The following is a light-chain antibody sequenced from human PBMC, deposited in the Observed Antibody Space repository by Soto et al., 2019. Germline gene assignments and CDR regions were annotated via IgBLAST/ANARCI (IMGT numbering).Light chain of an antibody. CDR1: QDISSF. CDR3: QQANSFPLT. J-gene: IGKJ4*01. Sequence: IQMTQSPSSLPASVGDRVTITCRASQDISSFLAWYQQKPGKAPKLLIYAASSLQSGVPSRFSGSGSGTDFTLTISSLQPEDFATYYCQQANSFPLTFGGGTKVAIK. CDR2: AAS. V-gene: IGKV1-12*01.